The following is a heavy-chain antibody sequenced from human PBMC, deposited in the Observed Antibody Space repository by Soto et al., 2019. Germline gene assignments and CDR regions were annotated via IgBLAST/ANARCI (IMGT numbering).Heavy chain of an antibody. D-gene: IGHD3-10*01. V-gene: IGHV3-33*01. CDR2: IWYDGSNK. CDR1: GFTFSSYG. CDR3: ARDRKIGTFDY. J-gene: IGHJ4*02. Sequence: GSLRLSCAASGFTFSSYGMHWVRQAPGKGLEWVAVIWYDGSNKYYADSVKGRFTISRDNSKNTLYLQMNSLRAEDTAVYYCARDRKIGTFDYWGQGTLVTVSS.